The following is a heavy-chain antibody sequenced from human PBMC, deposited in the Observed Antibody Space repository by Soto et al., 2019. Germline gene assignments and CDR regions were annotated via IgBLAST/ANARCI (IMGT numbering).Heavy chain of an antibody. Sequence: GGSLRLSCAACGFTFSGSAMHWVRQASGKGLEWVGRIRSKANSYATAYAASVKGRFTISRDDSKNTAYLQMNSLKTEDTAVYYCTRHVTLRSRQLGLYGMDVWGQGTTVTVSS. CDR3: TRHVTLRSRQLGLYGMDV. V-gene: IGHV3-73*01. CDR2: IRSKANSYAT. CDR1: GFTFSGSA. D-gene: IGHD6-13*01. J-gene: IGHJ6*02.